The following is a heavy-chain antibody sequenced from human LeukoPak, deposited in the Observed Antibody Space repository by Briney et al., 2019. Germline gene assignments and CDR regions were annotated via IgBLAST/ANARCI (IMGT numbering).Heavy chain of an antibody. CDR1: GYTFTSYD. CDR2: VNPNSGNT. J-gene: IGHJ4*02. D-gene: IGHD3-3*01. Sequence: GASVKVSCKASGYTFTSYDINWVQQATGQGLEGMGWVNPNSGNTGYAQKFQGRVTMTRNTSISTAYMELSSLRSEDTAVYYCARGRFLEWLLSDGDYWRQGTLVTVSS. CDR3: ARGRFLEWLLSDGDY. V-gene: IGHV1-8*01.